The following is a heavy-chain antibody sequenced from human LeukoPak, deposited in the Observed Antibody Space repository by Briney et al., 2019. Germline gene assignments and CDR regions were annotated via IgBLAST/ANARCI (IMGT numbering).Heavy chain of an antibody. J-gene: IGHJ4*02. V-gene: IGHV3-21*01. D-gene: IGHD6-13*01. CDR3: ARTLSTAAGYFDY. CDR2: ISSSSSYI. CDR1: GFTFSSYS. Sequence: PGGSLRLSCAASGFTFSSYSMNWVRQAPGKGLEWVSSISSSSSYIYYADSVKGRFTISRDNAKNSLYLQMNSLRAEDTAVYYCARTLSTAAGYFDYWGQGTLVTVSS.